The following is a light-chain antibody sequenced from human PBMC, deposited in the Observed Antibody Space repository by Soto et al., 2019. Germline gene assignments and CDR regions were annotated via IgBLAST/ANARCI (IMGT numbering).Light chain of an antibody. CDR3: SSYTSSSTRV. CDR1: SSDIGGYNS. V-gene: IGLV2-14*01. CDR2: DVT. J-gene: IGLJ2*01. Sequence: QSALTQPASVSGSPGQSITISCTGTSSDIGGYNSVSWYQQHPGKAPQLMIYDVTYRPSGISSRFSGSRSGNTASLTISGLRAEDEADYYCSSYTSSSTRVFGGGTKLTVL.